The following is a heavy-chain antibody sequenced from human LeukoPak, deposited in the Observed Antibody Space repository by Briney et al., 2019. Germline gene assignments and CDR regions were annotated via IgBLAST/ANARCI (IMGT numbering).Heavy chain of an antibody. J-gene: IGHJ6*03. Sequence: PGGSLRLSCAASGFTFSDYYMSWIRQAPGKGLEWVSYISSSSSTIYYADSVKGRFTISRDNAKNSLYLQMNSLRAEDTAVYYCARSRNFEYSSSSSYYYMDVWGKGTTVTVSS. CDR1: GFTFSDYY. CDR2: ISSSSSTI. V-gene: IGHV3-11*04. D-gene: IGHD6-6*01. CDR3: ARSRNFEYSSSSSYYYMDV.